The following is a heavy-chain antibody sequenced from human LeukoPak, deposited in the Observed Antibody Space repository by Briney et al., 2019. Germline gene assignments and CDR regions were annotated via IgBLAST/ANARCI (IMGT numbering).Heavy chain of an antibody. J-gene: IGHJ6*03. CDR1: GGSFNGYY. CDR3: ARGPLYDSSGYYYGNYYYYMDV. Sequence: SETLSLTCAVYGGSFNGYYWSWIRQPPGKGLEWIGEINYSGSTNYNPSLKSRVTISVDTSKNQFCLKLSSVTAADTAVYYCARGPLYDSSGYYYGNYYYYMDVWGKGTKVTVSS. CDR2: INYSGST. D-gene: IGHD3-22*01. V-gene: IGHV4-34*01.